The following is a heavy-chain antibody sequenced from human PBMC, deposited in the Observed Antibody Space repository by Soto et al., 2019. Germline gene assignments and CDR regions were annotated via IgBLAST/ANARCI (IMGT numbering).Heavy chain of an antibody. CDR3: TRFRGSYGMDV. V-gene: IGHV1-69*02. Sequence: QVQLVQSGAEVKKPGSSVKVSCKASGGTFSSYTISWVRQAPGPGLEWMGRVIPILGIPNYAQKLQGRVTITADKAASTAYRELRSLGSEDTAVYYCTRFRGSYGMDVWGPGATGTVSS. CDR1: GGTFSSYT. CDR2: VIPILGIP. D-gene: IGHD3-10*01. J-gene: IGHJ6*02.